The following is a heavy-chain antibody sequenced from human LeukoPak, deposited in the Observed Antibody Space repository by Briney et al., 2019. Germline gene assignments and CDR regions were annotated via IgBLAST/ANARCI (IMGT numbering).Heavy chain of an antibody. Sequence: GGSLRLSCAASGFTFDDYAMHWVRQAPGKGLEWVSGISWNSGSIVYADSVKGRFTISRDNAKNSLYLQMNSLRAEDTALYCCARGAYGSSWYGGYYYYMDVWGKGTTVTISS. V-gene: IGHV3-9*01. CDR2: ISWNSGSI. CDR3: ARGAYGSSWYGGYYYYMDV. D-gene: IGHD6-13*01. CDR1: GFTFDDYA. J-gene: IGHJ6*03.